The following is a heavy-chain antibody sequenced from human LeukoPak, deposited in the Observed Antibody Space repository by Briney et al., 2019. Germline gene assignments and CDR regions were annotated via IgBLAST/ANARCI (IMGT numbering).Heavy chain of an antibody. V-gene: IGHV3-30*04. CDR1: GFTFSSYA. CDR2: ISYDGSNK. Sequence: GRSLRLSCAASGFTFSSYAMHWVRQAPGKGLEWVAVISYDGSNKYYADSVKGRFTISRDNSKNTLYLQMNSLRAEDTAVYYCARAGGFLYGDEVGMDYWGQGTLVTVSS. CDR3: ARAGGFLYGDEVGMDY. J-gene: IGHJ4*02. D-gene: IGHD4-17*01.